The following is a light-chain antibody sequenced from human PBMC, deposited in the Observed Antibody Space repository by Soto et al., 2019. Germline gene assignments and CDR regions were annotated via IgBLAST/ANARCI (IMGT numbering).Light chain of an antibody. Sequence: QSVLTQPRSVSGSPGQSVTISCTGTSSDVGGYNWVSWYQQHPGKAPKLMIYDVTQRPSGVPDRFSGSKSGNTASLTISGLQAEDEADYYCCSFAGAYNPYIFGTGTKVTVL. CDR3: CSFAGAYNPYI. CDR2: DVT. J-gene: IGLJ1*01. CDR1: SSDVGGYNW. V-gene: IGLV2-11*01.